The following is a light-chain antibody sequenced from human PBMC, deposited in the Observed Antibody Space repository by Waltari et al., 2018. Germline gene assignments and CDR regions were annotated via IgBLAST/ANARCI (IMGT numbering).Light chain of an antibody. CDR3: CSYAGSGTYV. CDR1: NSDVGNYNL. Sequence: QSALTQPASVPGTPGQSITIPCTGTNSDVGNYNLVSWYQHHPGEAPKLMICEVSKRPSGVSNRFSGSKSGNTASLTISGLQAEDEADYYCCSYAGSGTYVFGTGTKVTVL. CDR2: EVS. V-gene: IGLV2-23*02. J-gene: IGLJ1*01.